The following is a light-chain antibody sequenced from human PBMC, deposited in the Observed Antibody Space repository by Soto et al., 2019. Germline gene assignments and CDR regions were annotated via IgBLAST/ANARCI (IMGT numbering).Light chain of an antibody. CDR2: GAS. J-gene: IGKJ2*01. CDR3: QQYGSSPIYT. V-gene: IGKV3-20*01. Sequence: EIVLTQAPGTLYLSPGERATLSCRASQSVSRSYLAWYQQKPGQAPRLLIQGASASATGITDRVSGSVSGTYFTLTISRLEPEDVAVYFCQQYGSSPIYTFGQGTKLEIK. CDR1: QSVSRSY.